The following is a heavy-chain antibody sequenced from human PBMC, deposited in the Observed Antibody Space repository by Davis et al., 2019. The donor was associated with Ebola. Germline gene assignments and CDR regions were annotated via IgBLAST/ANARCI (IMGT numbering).Heavy chain of an antibody. Sequence: SLKISCTASGFTFGDYAMSWVRQAPGKGLEWVGFIRSKAYGGTTEYAASVKGRFTISRDDSKSIAYLQMNSLKTEDTAVYYCARRHSSKTFFNYWGQGTLVTVSS. CDR3: ARRHSSKTFFNY. D-gene: IGHD6-6*01. CDR2: IRSKAYGGTT. V-gene: IGHV3-49*04. J-gene: IGHJ4*02. CDR1: GFTFGDYA.